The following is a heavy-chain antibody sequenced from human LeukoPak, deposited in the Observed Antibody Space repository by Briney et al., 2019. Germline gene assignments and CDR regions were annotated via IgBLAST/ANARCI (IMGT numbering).Heavy chain of an antibody. J-gene: IGHJ5*02. CDR2: IYYSGNT. V-gene: IGHV4-30-4*07. Sequence: SQTLSLTCAVSGGSISSGDYSWHWIRQPPGKGLEWIVFIYYSGNTYYNPSLKSRVTISVDTSKNQFSLKLNSVTAADTAVYYCARGSHYYDTSGYYNWFDPWGQGTLVTVSS. CDR1: GGSISSGDYS. D-gene: IGHD3-22*01. CDR3: ARGSHYYDTSGYYNWFDP.